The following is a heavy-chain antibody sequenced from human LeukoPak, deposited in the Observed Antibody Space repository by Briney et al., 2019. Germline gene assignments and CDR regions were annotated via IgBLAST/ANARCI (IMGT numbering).Heavy chain of an antibody. V-gene: IGHV3-15*01. CDR2: IKTKSEGGTT. J-gene: IGHJ4*02. CDR3: TTGRLTGLFDY. D-gene: IGHD2-8*02. Sequence: GGSLRLSCAASGFTFTNAWMSWVRQAPGKGLEWVGRIKTKSEGGTTDYAAPATGRFTISRDDSKNTLYLQMNSLKTEDTAVYYCTTGRLTGLFDYWGQGTLVTVSS. CDR1: GFTFTNAW.